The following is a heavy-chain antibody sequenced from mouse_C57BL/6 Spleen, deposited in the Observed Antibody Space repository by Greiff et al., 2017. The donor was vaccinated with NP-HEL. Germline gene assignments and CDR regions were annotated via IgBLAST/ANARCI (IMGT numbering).Heavy chain of an antibody. D-gene: IGHD1-1*01. CDR3: ARSRSYYYGSSYLYWYFDV. CDR1: GYAFSSYW. CDR2: IYPGDGDT. J-gene: IGHJ1*03. V-gene: IGHV1-80*01. Sequence: VQLQQSGAELVKPGASVKISCKASGYAFSSYWMNWVKQRPGKGLEWIGQIYPGDGDTNYNGKFKGKATLTADKSSSTAYMQLSSLTSEDSAVYFCARSRSYYYGSSYLYWYFDVWGTGTTVTVSS.